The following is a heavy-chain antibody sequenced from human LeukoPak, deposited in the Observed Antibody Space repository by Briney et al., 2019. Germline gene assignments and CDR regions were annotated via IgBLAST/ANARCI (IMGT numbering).Heavy chain of an antibody. V-gene: IGHV1-2*02. J-gene: IGHJ4*02. CDR3: ARDPQYSSSWYAYFDY. D-gene: IGHD6-13*01. CDR1: GYTFTGHY. Sequence: GASLKVSCKASGYTFTGHYMHWVRQAPGQGLEWMGWSNPNSGGTNYAQKFQGRVTMTRDTSISTAYMELSRLRSDDTAVYYCARDPQYSSSWYAYFDYWGQGTLVTVSS. CDR2: SNPNSGGT.